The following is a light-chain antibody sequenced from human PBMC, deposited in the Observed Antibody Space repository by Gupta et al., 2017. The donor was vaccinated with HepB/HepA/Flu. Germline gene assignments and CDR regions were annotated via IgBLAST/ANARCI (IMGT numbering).Light chain of an antibody. CDR1: QSVSSY. J-gene: IGKJ4*01. CDR3: QQRSNWPRT. Sequence: EIVLTHSPATLSLSPGERATLSCRASQSVSSYLAWYQQKPGQAPRLLIYDASNRATGIPARFSGSGSGTDFTLTISCLEPEDFAVYYCQQRSNWPRTFDGGTKVEIK. CDR2: DAS. V-gene: IGKV3-11*01.